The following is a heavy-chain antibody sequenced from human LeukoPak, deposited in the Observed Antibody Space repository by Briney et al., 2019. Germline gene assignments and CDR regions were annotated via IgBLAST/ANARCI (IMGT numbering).Heavy chain of an antibody. V-gene: IGHV1-18*01. Sequence: ASVKVSCKASGYTFTSYAITWVRQAPGQGLEWMGWISSYNGNTNYAQKLQGRVTMTTDTSTSTAYMELRSLRSDDTAVYYCARGPDYYDSSGLHRWGQGTLVTVSS. CDR2: ISSYNGNT. D-gene: IGHD3-22*01. J-gene: IGHJ5*02. CDR3: ARGPDYYDSSGLHR. CDR1: GYTFTSYA.